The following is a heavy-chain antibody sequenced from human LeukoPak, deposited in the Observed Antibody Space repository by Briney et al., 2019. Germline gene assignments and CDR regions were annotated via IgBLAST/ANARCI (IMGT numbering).Heavy chain of an antibody. CDR1: GFTFDDYA. CDR2: ISWNSGSI. CDR3: AKGASPIDYNRNHAEYFQH. V-gene: IGHV3-9*01. D-gene: IGHD1-14*01. J-gene: IGHJ1*01. Sequence: GRSLRLSCAASGFTFDDYAMHWVRQAPGKGLEWVSGISWNSGSIGYADSVKGRFTISRDNAKNSLYLQMNSLRAEDTALYYCAKGASPIDYNRNHAEYFQHWGQGTLVTVSS.